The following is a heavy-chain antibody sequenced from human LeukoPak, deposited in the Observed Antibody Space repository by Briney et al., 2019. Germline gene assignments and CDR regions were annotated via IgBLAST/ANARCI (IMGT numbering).Heavy chain of an antibody. V-gene: IGHV3-48*04. D-gene: IGHD2-21*02. CDR3: ARDSCGGDCYLD. Sequence: GGSLRLSCAASGFTFNTYGMSWVRQAPGKGLEWVSYISSSGSTIYYADSVKGRFTISRDNAKNSLYLQMNSLRAEDTAVYYCARDSCGGDCYLDWGQGTLVTVSS. CDR1: GFTFNTYG. J-gene: IGHJ4*02. CDR2: ISSSGSTI.